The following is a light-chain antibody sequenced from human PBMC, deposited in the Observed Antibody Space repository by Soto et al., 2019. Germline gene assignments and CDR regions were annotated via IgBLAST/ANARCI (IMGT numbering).Light chain of an antibody. CDR3: QHSDT. J-gene: IGKJ3*01. CDR1: QSVLRW. CDR2: DAS. V-gene: IGKV1-5*01. Sequence: DIQMTQSPSTLSASVGDRVTIACRASQSVLRWLAWYQQKPGKAPKLLIYDASTLQSGVTSRFSGSGSGTEFTLKISSLQPGDFATYHWQHSDTFCPGTKVHNK.